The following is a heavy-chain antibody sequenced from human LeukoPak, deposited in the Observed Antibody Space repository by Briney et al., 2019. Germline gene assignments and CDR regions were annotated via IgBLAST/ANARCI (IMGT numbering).Heavy chain of an antibody. CDR3: ARDYFLPLETDNGDGFAI. CDR2: VSPSHTTR. D-gene: IGHD2/OR15-2a*01. CDR1: GYTFRQYS. Sequence: GASVKVSCKASGYTFRQYSISWVRQAPGKGLEWMGWVSPSHTTRVYAQDFQGRVTMTADTNTNTVSIELRSLRSDDTAVYFCARDYFLPLETDNGDGFAIWGQGTVVTVSS. J-gene: IGHJ3*02. V-gene: IGHV1-18*01.